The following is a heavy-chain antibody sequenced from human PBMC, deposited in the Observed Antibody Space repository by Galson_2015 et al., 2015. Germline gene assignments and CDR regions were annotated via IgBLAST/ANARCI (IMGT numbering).Heavy chain of an antibody. J-gene: IGHJ3*02. CDR2: FNAGNGNT. Sequence: SVKVSCKASGYTFTSYAMHWVRQAPGQRLEWMGWFNAGNGNTKYSQKFQGRVTITRDTSASTAYMELSSLRSEDTAVYYCARGRGSSGYYLDAFDIWGQGTMVTVSS. V-gene: IGHV1-3*01. CDR1: GYTFTSYA. CDR3: ARGRGSSGYYLDAFDI. D-gene: IGHD3-22*01.